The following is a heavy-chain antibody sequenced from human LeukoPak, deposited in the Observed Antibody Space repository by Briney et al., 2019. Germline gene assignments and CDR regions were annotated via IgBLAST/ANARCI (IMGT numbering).Heavy chain of an antibody. CDR3: AKDTAQIYCDGDCYPGEGNYFDY. CDR1: GFTFSSYA. Sequence: PGGSLRLSCAASGFTFSSYAMSWVRQAPGKGLEWVSAISGSGGSTYYADSVKGRFTISRDNSKNTLYLQMNSLRAEDTAVYYCAKDTAQIYCDGDCYPGEGNYFDYWGQGTLVTVSS. D-gene: IGHD2-21*02. J-gene: IGHJ4*02. CDR2: ISGSGGST. V-gene: IGHV3-23*01.